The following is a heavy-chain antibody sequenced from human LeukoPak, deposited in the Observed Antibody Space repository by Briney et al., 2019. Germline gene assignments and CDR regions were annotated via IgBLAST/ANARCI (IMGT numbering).Heavy chain of an antibody. J-gene: IGHJ4*02. V-gene: IGHV5-51*01. CDR1: GYSFTSYW. Sequence: GESLKISCKGSGYSFTSYWIGWVRPMPGKGLEWMGIIYPGDSDTRYSPSFQGQVTISADKSISTAYLQWSSLKASDTAMYYCARRTYCSSTSCYILDYWGQGTLVTVSS. CDR3: ARRTYCSSTSCYILDY. CDR2: IYPGDSDT. D-gene: IGHD2-2*02.